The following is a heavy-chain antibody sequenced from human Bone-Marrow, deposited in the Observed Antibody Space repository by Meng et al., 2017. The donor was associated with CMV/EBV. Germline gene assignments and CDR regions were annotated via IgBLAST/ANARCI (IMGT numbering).Heavy chain of an antibody. J-gene: IGHJ6*02. CDR1: GYAFTDYF. Sequence: ASVKVSCKASGYAFTDYFIHWVRQAPGQGLEWMGWINPKTGGTNYAQSFQGRVTMTRDTSIGTAYMELRRLKSDDTAVYYCARVDVTIFGVVIGDGMDVWGQGTTATVSS. D-gene: IGHD3-3*01. V-gene: IGHV1-2*02. CDR2: INPKTGGT. CDR3: ARVDVTIFGVVIGDGMDV.